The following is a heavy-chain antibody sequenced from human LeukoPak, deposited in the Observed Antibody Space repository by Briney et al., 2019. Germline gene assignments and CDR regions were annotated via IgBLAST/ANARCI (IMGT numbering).Heavy chain of an antibody. CDR3: ARHGSLYGSNYFDY. CDR2: IYHSGST. Sequence: SETLSLTCAVSGYSISSGYYWGWIRQSPGKGLEWIGSIYHSGSTYYNPSLKSRVTISVDTSKNQFSLKLSSVTAADTAVYYCARHGSLYGSNYFDYWGQGTLVTVSS. CDR1: GYSISSGYY. D-gene: IGHD4-23*01. J-gene: IGHJ4*02. V-gene: IGHV4-38-2*01.